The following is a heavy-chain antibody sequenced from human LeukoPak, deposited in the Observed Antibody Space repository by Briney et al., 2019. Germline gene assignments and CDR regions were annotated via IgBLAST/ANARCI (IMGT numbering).Heavy chain of an antibody. CDR2: IIPIFGTA. D-gene: IGHD4-23*01. J-gene: IGHJ5*02. V-gene: IGHV1-69*05. CDR1: GGTFNSYA. Sequence: SVKVSCKASGGTFNSYAISWVRQAPGQGLEWMGGIIPIFGTANYAQKFQGRVTITTDGSTSTAYMELSSLRSEDTAVYYCAREPTTVVTDNWFDPWGQGTLVTVSS. CDR3: AREPTTVVTDNWFDP.